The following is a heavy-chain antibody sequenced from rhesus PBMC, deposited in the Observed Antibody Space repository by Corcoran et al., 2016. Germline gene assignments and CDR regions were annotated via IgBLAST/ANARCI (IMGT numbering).Heavy chain of an antibody. J-gene: IGHJ4*01. V-gene: IGHV4-76*01. CDR1: GGSISSGYD. D-gene: IGHD6-31*01. CDR2: IYGSSGST. CDR3: ARAAGYYYFDY. Sequence: QVQLQESGPGVVKPSETLSLTCAVSGGSISSGYDWSWIRQPPGKGLEWIGYIYGSSGSTNYNPSLKNRVTISKDASKNQFSLKLSSVTAADTAVYYCARAAGYYYFDYWGQGVLVTVSS.